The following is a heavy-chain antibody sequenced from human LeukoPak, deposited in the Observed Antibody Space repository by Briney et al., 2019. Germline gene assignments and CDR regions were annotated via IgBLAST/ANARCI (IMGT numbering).Heavy chain of an antibody. CDR3: ARSYGDYGYYYYYGLDV. D-gene: IGHD4-17*01. V-gene: IGHV5-51*01. CDR1: GYSFTSYW. Sequence: ESLKISCKGSGYSFTSYWIGWVRQMPGKGLEWMGIIYPGDSDTRYSPSFQGQVTISADKSISTAYLQWSSLKASDTAMYYCARSYGDYGYYYYYGLDVWGKGTTVTVSS. CDR2: IYPGDSDT. J-gene: IGHJ6*04.